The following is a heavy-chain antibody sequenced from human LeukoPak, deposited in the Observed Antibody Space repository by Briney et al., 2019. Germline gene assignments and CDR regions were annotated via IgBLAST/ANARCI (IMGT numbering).Heavy chain of an antibody. J-gene: IGHJ3*02. CDR1: GFTFSSYA. CDR2: INGSGGST. CDR3: AKESTGQWLTDAFDI. D-gene: IGHD6-19*01. V-gene: IGHV3-23*01. Sequence: AGGSLSLSCAASGFTFSSYAMRWVRQAPGKVLEWVSAINGSGGSTYYADSVKGRFTISRDNSKNTLYLQMNSLRAEDTAVYYCAKESTGQWLTDAFDIWGQGKMVTVSS.